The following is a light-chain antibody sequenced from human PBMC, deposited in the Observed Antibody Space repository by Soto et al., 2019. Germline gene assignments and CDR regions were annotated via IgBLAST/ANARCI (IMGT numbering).Light chain of an antibody. CDR1: SSDVGTNHL. CDR2: DSS. J-gene: IGLJ2*01. Sequence: QSALTQPASVSGSPGQSITISCTETSSDVGTNHLVSWYQQFPGRAPKLLIFDSSRRPSGVSNRLSGSKSGNTASLTISGLQAEDEAEYYCCSYVSSSNHVTFGGGTKVTVL. V-gene: IGLV2-23*01. CDR3: CSYVSSSNHVT.